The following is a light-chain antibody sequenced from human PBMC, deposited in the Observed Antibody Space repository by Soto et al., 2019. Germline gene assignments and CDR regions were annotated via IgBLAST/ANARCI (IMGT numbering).Light chain of an antibody. V-gene: IGLV2-8*01. CDR2: EVN. Sequence: QSALTQPPSASGSPGQSVTISCTGTSSDVGGYKYVSWYQQHPGKAPKLMIFEVNKRPSWVPDRFSGSKSGNTASLTVSGLQVEDEADYYCSSYAGINNLGVFGTGTKLTVL. CDR1: SSDVGGYKY. J-gene: IGLJ1*01. CDR3: SSYAGINNLGV.